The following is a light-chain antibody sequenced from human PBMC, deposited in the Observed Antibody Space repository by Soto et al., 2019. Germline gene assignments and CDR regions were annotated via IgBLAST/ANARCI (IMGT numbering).Light chain of an antibody. CDR3: YSYTTSSTYV. CDR2: DVS. Sequence: QSALTQPASVSGSPGQSITISCSGTSSDVGGYNYVSWYQQHPGKAPQVMLYDVSNRPSGVSDRFSGSKSGNTASLTISGLQAEDEADYYCYSYTTSSTYVFGTGTKLTVL. J-gene: IGLJ1*01. CDR1: SSDVGGYNY. V-gene: IGLV2-14*01.